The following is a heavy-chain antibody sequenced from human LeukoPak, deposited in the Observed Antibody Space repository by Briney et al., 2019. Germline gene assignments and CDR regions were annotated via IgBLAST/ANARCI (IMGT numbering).Heavy chain of an antibody. D-gene: IGHD3-10*01. CDR1: GASFSDYY. CDR3: ARALTLPYYYGSGSYSGYMDV. Sequence: SETLSLTCAVYGASFSDYYWSWIRQPPGKGLEWIGEINHSGSTNYNPSLKSRVTISIDTSKNQFSLKLSSVIAADTAVYYCARALTLPYYYGSGSYSGYMDVWGKGTTVTVSS. V-gene: IGHV4-34*01. CDR2: INHSGST. J-gene: IGHJ6*03.